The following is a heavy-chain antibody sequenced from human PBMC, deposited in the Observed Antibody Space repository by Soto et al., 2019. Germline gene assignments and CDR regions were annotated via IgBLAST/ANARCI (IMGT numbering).Heavy chain of an antibody. D-gene: IGHD1-26*01. Sequence: ASVKVSCKASGYTYISYSMHWVRQAPGQRLEWMGWINVGNGNTKYSQNFQGRVTINQDTSASTAYMELSSLTSEDTAVYYCALSEVGATEHPAHDVVDYWGQGTLVTVSS. CDR3: ALSEVGATEHPAHDVVDY. V-gene: IGHV1-3*01. CDR2: INVGNGNT. J-gene: IGHJ4*02. CDR1: GYTYISYS.